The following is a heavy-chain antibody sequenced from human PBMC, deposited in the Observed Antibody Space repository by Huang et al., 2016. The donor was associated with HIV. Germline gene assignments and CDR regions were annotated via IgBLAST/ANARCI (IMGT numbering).Heavy chain of an antibody. J-gene: IGHJ4*02. CDR3: TTWARTSAGGN. CDR1: GFTFKDAW. CDR2: IKTKDDGGTT. V-gene: IGHV3-15*01. D-gene: IGHD6-25*01. Sequence: EVQLVESGGGLVKPGGSLRLSCAASGFTFKDAWRSWVRQTPGKGLEWVGLIKTKDDGGTTDYAAPVKGRFSMSRDDSKNTFYLQMNSLKSEDTAVYYCTTWARTSAGGNWGQGTLVSVSS.